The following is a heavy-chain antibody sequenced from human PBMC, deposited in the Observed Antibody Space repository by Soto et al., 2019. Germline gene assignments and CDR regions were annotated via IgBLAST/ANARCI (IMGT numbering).Heavy chain of an antibody. J-gene: IGHJ5*02. CDR3: AREGTRGGFLNWFDP. Sequence: GGALRLSCAASGFTFRSYNMNWVRPAPGKGLEWVSYISSSSTIYYADSVKGRFTISRDNAKNSLYLQMNSLRDEDTAVYYCAREGTRGGFLNWFDPWGQGTLVTVSS. V-gene: IGHV3-48*02. CDR1: GFTFRSYN. D-gene: IGHD3-10*01. CDR2: ISSSSTI.